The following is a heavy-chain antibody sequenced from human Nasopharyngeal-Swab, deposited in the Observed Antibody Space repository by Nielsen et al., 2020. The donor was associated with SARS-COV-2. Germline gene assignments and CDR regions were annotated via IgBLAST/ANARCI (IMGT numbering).Heavy chain of an antibody. J-gene: IGHJ6*02. CDR1: GFTFSSYW. D-gene: IGHD4-23*01. Sequence: LSLTCAASGFTFSSYWMSWVRQAPGKGLEWVAVISYDGSNKYYADSVKGRFTISRDNSKKTLYLQMNSLRAEDTAVYYCARVDYGGNSFGMDVWGQGTTVTVSS. V-gene: IGHV3-30*03. CDR3: ARVDYGGNSFGMDV. CDR2: ISYDGSNK.